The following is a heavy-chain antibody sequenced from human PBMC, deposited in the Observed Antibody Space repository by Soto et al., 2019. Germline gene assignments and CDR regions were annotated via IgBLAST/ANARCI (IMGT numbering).Heavy chain of an antibody. D-gene: IGHD3-10*02. J-gene: IGHJ3*02. V-gene: IGHV4-59*08. CDR1: GGSISSYY. CDR2: IYYSGST. CDR3: DGQHRDVLDI. Sequence: SETLSLTCTVSGGSISSYYWSWIRQPPGKGLEWIGYIYYSGSTNYNPSLKSRVTISVDTSKNQFSLKLSSVTAADTAVYYCDGQHRDVLDIWRRGTIVTVSS.